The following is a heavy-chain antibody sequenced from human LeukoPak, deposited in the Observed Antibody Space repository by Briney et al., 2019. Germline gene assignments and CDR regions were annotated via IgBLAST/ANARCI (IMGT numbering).Heavy chain of an antibody. J-gene: IGHJ5*02. CDR2: IYYSGST. Sequence: SETLSLTCTVSGGSISSGDYYWSWIRQPPGKGLEWIGYIYYSGSTYYNPSLKSRVTISVDTSKNQSSLKLSSVTAADTAVYYCASLVVVSDYNWFDPWGQGTLVTVSS. CDR1: GGSISSGDYY. D-gene: IGHD3-22*01. V-gene: IGHV4-30-4*01. CDR3: ASLVVVSDYNWFDP.